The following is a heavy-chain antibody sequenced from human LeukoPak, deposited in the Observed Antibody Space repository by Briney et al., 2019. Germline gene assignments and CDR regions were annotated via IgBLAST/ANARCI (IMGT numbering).Heavy chain of an antibody. CDR2: INSDGSST. CDR3: ARRPPWPYYFDY. CDR1: GFTFSSYW. V-gene: IGHV3-74*01. J-gene: IGHJ4*02. D-gene: IGHD6-6*01. Sequence: GGSLRLSCAASGFTFSSYWMHWVRQAPGKGLVWVSRINSDGSSTSYADSVKGRFTISRDNAKNTLYLQMNSLRAEDTAVYYCARRPPWPYYFDYWGQGTLVTVSS.